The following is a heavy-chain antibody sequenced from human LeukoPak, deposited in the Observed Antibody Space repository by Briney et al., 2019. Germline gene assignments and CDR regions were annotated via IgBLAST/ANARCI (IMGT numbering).Heavy chain of an antibody. D-gene: IGHD2-2*01. CDR3: AKDRFCSSTNCPYDQ. V-gene: IGHV3-23*01. CDR2: ISVSDDST. Sequence: GGSLRLSRAASGFTSSDYTMNWVRQAPGKGLEWVSGISVSDDSTYYADSVKGRFTMSRDNSNNMLYLQMNSLRAEDTAVYYCAKDRFCSSTNCPYDQWGQGALVTVSS. CDR1: GFTSSDYT. J-gene: IGHJ5*02.